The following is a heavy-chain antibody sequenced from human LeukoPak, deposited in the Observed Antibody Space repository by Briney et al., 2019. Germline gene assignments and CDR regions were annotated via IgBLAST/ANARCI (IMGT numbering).Heavy chain of an antibody. V-gene: IGHV3-48*02. J-gene: IGHJ4*02. Sequence: PGGSLRLSCAASGFTFSSYSMNWVRQAPGKGLEWISYITSSSSTIYYADSVKGRFTISRDNAKNSLFLQTNSLRDEDTAVYHCAISDSLWGQGTLVTVSS. CDR3: AISDSL. CDR1: GFTFSSYS. CDR2: ITSSSSTI. D-gene: IGHD3-22*01.